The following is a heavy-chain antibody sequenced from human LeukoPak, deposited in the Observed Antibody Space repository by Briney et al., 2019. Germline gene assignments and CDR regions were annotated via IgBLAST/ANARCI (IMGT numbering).Heavy chain of an antibody. V-gene: IGHV4-34*08. J-gene: IGHJ4*02. CDR3: AGKAVAGPYFDY. Sequence: GSLRLSCTVSGFTFSSHWMSWVRQAPGKGLEWIGEINHRGSTNYNPSLKSRVSISVDTSKNQFSLKLTSVTAADTAVYYCAGKAVAGPYFDYWGQGTLVTVSS. CDR2: INHRGST. D-gene: IGHD6-19*01. CDR1: GFTFSSHW.